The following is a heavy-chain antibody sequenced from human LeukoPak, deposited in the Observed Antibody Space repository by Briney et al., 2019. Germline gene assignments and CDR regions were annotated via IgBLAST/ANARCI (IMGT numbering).Heavy chain of an antibody. CDR1: GYTFTGYY. V-gene: IGHV1-2*02. Sequence: ASVTVSFKASGYTFTGYYMHWVRQAPGQGLEWMGWINPNSGGTNYAQKFQGRVTMTRDTSISTAYMELSRLRSDDTAVYYCARVKDIVVVPAAATEFDYWGQGTLVTVSS. J-gene: IGHJ4*02. CDR3: ARVKDIVVVPAAATEFDY. CDR2: INPNSGGT. D-gene: IGHD2-2*01.